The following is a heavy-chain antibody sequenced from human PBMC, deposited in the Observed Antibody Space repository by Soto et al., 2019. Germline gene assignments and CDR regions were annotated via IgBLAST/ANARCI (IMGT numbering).Heavy chain of an antibody. D-gene: IGHD6-13*01. Sequence: SSETLSLTCAVYGGSFSGYYWSWIRQPPGKGLEWIGEINHSGSTNYNPSLKSRVTISVDTSKNQFSLKLSSVTAADTAVYYCARGDFGSSWHEVWFDPRGQGTLVTVSS. CDR1: GGSFSGYY. CDR2: INHSGST. V-gene: IGHV4-34*01. CDR3: ARGDFGSSWHEVWFDP. J-gene: IGHJ5*02.